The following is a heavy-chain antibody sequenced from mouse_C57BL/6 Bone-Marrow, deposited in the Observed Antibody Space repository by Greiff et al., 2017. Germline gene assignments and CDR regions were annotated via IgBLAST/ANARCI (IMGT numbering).Heavy chain of an antibody. Sequence: EVHLVESGGGLVKPGGSLKLSCAASGFTFSSYTMSWVRQTPEKRLEWVATISGGGGNTYYPDSVKGRFAISRDNAKNTLYLQMSSLRSEDTALYYCARRHLLLRYRYFDVWGTGTTVTVSS. CDR3: ARRHLLLRYRYFDV. D-gene: IGHD1-1*01. V-gene: IGHV5-9*01. CDR1: GFTFSSYT. J-gene: IGHJ1*03. CDR2: ISGGGGNT.